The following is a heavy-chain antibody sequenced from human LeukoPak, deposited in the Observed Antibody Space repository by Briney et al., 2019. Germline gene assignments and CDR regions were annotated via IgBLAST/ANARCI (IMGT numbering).Heavy chain of an antibody. Sequence: SQTLSLTCTVSGGSISVYFWGWIRQPPGKGLEWIGNIYRTGTTFYNPSLQSRVSISVDTSKNTFSLKLKSVTAADTAVYYCARDGYNPVAFDIWGQGTVVTVSS. D-gene: IGHD5-24*01. CDR2: IYRTGTT. CDR3: ARDGYNPVAFDI. V-gene: IGHV4-38-2*02. J-gene: IGHJ3*02. CDR1: GGSISVYF.